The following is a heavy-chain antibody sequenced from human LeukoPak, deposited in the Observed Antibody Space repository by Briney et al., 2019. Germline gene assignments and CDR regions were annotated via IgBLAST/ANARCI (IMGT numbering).Heavy chain of an antibody. D-gene: IGHD3-22*01. J-gene: IGHJ4*02. V-gene: IGHV4-59*01. CDR1: GGSISSYY. Sequence: SETLSLTCTVSGGSISSYYWSWIRQPPGKGLEWIGHIYDSGSTNYNPSLKSRVTISVDTSKNQFSLKLSSVTAADTAVYYCARSAQYYYDSSGSLPGDYWGQGTLVTVSS. CDR3: ARSAQYYYDSSGSLPGDY. CDR2: IYDSGST.